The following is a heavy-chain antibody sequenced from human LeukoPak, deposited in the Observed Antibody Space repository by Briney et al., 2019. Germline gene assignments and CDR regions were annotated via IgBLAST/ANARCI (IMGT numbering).Heavy chain of an antibody. CDR1: GGSISSYY. Sequence: SETLSLTCTVSGGSISSYYWSWIRQPPGKGLEWIGYIYYSGSTNYNPSLKSRVTISVDTSKNQFSLKLSSVTAADTAVYYCERVYKLFKPDYYYYMDVWGKGTTVTVSS. D-gene: IGHD2-2*01. J-gene: IGHJ6*03. CDR3: ERVYKLFKPDYYYYMDV. V-gene: IGHV4-59*01. CDR2: IYYSGST.